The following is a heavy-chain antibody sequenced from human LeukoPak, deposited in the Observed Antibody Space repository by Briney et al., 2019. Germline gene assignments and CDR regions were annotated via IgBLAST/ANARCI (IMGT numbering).Heavy chain of an antibody. D-gene: IGHD2-2*01. CDR2: ISGSGGST. CDR1: GFTLSSYA. J-gene: IGHJ3*02. CDR3: ASSTVVPAAMLGAFDI. V-gene: IGHV3-23*01. Sequence: GGSLRLSCAASGFTLSSYAMSWVRQAPGKGLEWVSAISGSGGSTYYAGSVEGRFTISRDNSKNTLYLQMNSLRAEDTAVYYCASSTVVPAAMLGAFDIWGQGTMVTVSS.